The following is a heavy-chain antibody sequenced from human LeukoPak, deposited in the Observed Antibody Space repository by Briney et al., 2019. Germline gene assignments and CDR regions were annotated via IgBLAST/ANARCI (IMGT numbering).Heavy chain of an antibody. CDR1: GFTFSSYD. Sequence: GGSLRLSCAASGFTFSSYDMHWVRQATGKGLEWVSAIGTAGDTYYPGSVKGRFTISRENAKNSLYLQMNSLRAEDTAVYYCARSRKLRDGYNWGDYWGQGTLVTVSS. CDR2: IGTAGDT. J-gene: IGHJ4*02. CDR3: ARSRKLRDGYNWGDY. V-gene: IGHV3-13*01. D-gene: IGHD5-24*01.